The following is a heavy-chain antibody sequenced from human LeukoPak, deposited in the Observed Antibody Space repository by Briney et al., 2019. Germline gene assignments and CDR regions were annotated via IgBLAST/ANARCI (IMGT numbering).Heavy chain of an antibody. CDR3: ARDWLRWPYYFDY. J-gene: IGHJ4*02. V-gene: IGHV1-2*06. D-gene: IGHD4-23*01. Sequence: ASVKVSCKASGYAFTDYYMHWVRQAPGQGLEWMGRINPNSGATKYAQKFQGGVTMTRDTSISTAYMELSRLRSEDTAVYYCARDWLRWPYYFDYRGQGTLVTVSS. CDR1: GYAFTDYY. CDR2: INPNSGAT.